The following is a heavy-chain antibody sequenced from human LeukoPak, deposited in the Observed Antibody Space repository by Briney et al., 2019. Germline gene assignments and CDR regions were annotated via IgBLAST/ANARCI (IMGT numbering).Heavy chain of an antibody. CDR1: GYTLTELS. CDR3: ATAYFGSGSSYFDY. Sequence: GASLKVSCEVSGYTLTELSMHCVRQAPGKGLEWMGGFDPEDVETIYAQKFQGRVTMTEDTSTDTAYMELSSLRSEDTAVYYCATAYFGSGSSYFDYWGQGTLVTVSS. V-gene: IGHV1-24*01. D-gene: IGHD3-10*01. J-gene: IGHJ4*02. CDR2: FDPEDVET.